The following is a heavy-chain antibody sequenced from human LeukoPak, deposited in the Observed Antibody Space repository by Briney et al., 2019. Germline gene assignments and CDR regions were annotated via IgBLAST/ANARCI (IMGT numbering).Heavy chain of an antibody. J-gene: IGHJ5*02. CDR2: ISWNSGSI. Sequence: GRSLRLSCAASGFTFDDYAMHWVRQAPGKGLEWVSGISWNSGSIGYADSVKGRFTISRDNAKNSLYLQMNSLRAEDTALYYCAKDFRSRQQGWFDPWGQGTLVTVSS. CDR3: AKDFRSRQQGWFDP. D-gene: IGHD6-13*01. CDR1: GFTFDDYA. V-gene: IGHV3-9*01.